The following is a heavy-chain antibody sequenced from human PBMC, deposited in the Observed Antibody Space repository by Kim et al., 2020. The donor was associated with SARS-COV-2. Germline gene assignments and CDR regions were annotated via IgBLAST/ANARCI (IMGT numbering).Heavy chain of an antibody. CDR2: VYHSGTT. D-gene: IGHD3-22*01. CDR1: GDSISSSINY. Sequence: SETLSLTCTVSGDSISSSINYWGWIRQPPGKGLEWIGSVYHSGTTYDSPSLKSRVTVSVDTSKNEFSLKVTSVTAADTAVYFCARLRHDSSGYVDCWCQGTLVTVSS. CDR3: ARLRHDSSGYVDC. J-gene: IGHJ4*02. V-gene: IGHV4-39*01.